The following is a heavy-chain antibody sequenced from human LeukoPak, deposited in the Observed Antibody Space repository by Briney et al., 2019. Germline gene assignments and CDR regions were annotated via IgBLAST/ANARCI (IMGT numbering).Heavy chain of an antibody. Sequence: PGGSLRLSCVASGFTFSTYGMHGVRQAPGKGLEWVSSISASGVMTYYADSVKGRFTVSRDNSKNSLYLQMSSLTAADTAVYYCAKDRSIGTYYTFDHWGQGSLVTVSS. J-gene: IGHJ4*02. V-gene: IGHV3-23*01. CDR3: AKDRSIGTYYTFDH. CDR2: ISASGVMT. D-gene: IGHD1-26*01. CDR1: GFTFSTYG.